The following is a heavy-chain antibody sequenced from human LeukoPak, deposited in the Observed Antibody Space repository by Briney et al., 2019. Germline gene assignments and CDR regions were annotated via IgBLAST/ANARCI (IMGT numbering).Heavy chain of an antibody. V-gene: IGHV3-11*01. CDR3: ATDGAGFDT. CDR2: INIGGTNT. Sequence: PGGSLRLSCAASGFTFNDYYTSWIRQAPGKGLEWLSYINIGGTNTHYADSVKGRFTISRDNAKKSLYLETNNLRAEDTAVYYCATDGAGFDTWGQGVLVTVSS. CDR1: GFTFNDYY. J-gene: IGHJ5*02.